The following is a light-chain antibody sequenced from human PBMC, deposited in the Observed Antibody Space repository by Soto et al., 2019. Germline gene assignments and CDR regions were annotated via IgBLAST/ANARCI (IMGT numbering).Light chain of an antibody. Sequence: SVLTQPPSVSGAPGQRVTISCTGSSSNIGAGYDVHWYQQLPGTAPKLLIYGNSNRPSGVPDRFSGSKSGTSASLAITGLQAEDEADDYCQAYDSSLSGNVVFGGGTKVTVL. J-gene: IGLJ2*01. CDR2: GNS. CDR3: QAYDSSLSGNVV. V-gene: IGLV1-40*01. CDR1: SSNIGAGYD.